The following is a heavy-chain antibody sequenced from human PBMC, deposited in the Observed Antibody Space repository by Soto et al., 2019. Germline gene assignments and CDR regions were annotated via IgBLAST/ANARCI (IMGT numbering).Heavy chain of an antibody. CDR1: GYSFSDYW. V-gene: IGHV5-51*01. D-gene: IGHD2-2*01. CDR3: ARRGQFCSTSSCRFDP. Sequence: GESLKISCKASGYSFSDYWIGWVRQMPGKGLEWMGIIYPGDSDTRYSPSFQGQVTISADKSISTTYLQWSSLKASDTAMYYCARRGQFCSTSSCRFDPWGQGTLVTVSS. CDR2: IYPGDSDT. J-gene: IGHJ5*02.